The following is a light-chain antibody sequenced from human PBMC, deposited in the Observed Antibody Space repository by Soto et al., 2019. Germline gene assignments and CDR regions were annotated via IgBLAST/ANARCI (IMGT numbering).Light chain of an antibody. Sequence: DIQMTQSPSSLSASVGDRVTITCRASQGISSYLGWYQQKPGKAPNLLIYDASTLHSGVPSRFSGSGSGTEFTLTISSLQPDDFATYYCQQYNSYSRTFGQGTKVDIK. CDR1: QGISSY. CDR3: QQYNSYSRT. J-gene: IGKJ1*01. V-gene: IGKV1-9*01. CDR2: DAS.